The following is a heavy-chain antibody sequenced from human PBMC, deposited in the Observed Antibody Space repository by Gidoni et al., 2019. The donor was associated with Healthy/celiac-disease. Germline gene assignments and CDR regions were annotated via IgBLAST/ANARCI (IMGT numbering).Heavy chain of an antibody. CDR2: INPSGGST. CDR1: GYTFTSYY. D-gene: IGHD3-9*01. CDR3: ARGGPLDILTGYSTYYFDY. J-gene: IGHJ4*02. V-gene: IGHV1-46*03. Sequence: VQLVQSGAEVKKPGASVKVSCKASGYTFTSYYMHWVGQAPGQGLEWMGIINPSGGSTSYAQKFQGRVTMTRDTSTSTVYMELSSLRSEDTAVYYCARGGPLDILTGYSTYYFDYWGQGTLVTVSS.